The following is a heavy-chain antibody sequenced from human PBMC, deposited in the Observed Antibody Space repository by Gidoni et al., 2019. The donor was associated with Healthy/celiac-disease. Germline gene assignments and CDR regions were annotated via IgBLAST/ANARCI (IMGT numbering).Heavy chain of an antibody. D-gene: IGHD4-17*01. J-gene: IGHJ4*02. CDR1: GYTFTGYY. CDR3: ARVRGVTVTTYNFDY. V-gene: IGHV1-2*06. CDR2: INPNGGGT. Sequence: QVQLVQSGAEVKKPGASVKVSCKASGYTFTGYYMHWVRQAPGQGLEWMGRINPNGGGTNYAQKFQGRVTMTRDTSISTAYMELSRLRSDDTAVYYCARVRGVTVTTYNFDYWGQGTLVTVSS.